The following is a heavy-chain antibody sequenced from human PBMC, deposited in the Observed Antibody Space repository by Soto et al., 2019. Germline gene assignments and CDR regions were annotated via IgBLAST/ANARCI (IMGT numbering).Heavy chain of an antibody. V-gene: IGHV5-51*01. Sequence: GESLKISCLHSGNSFTTHWIGWVRQMPGKGLEWMGLIYPGDSHVRYGPSFQGQVTISIDRSTTTAYLQWSSLKASDTAIYYCARLHYSSSFYFYRGKGTRCTASS. CDR1: GNSFTTHW. CDR3: ARLHYSSSFYFY. J-gene: IGHJ4*02. D-gene: IGHD6-6*01. CDR2: IYPGDSHV.